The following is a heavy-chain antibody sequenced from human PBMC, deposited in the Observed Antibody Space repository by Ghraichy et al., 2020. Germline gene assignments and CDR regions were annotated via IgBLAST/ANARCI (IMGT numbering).Heavy chain of an antibody. J-gene: IGHJ5*02. CDR2: IDWDDDK. V-gene: IGHV2-70*11. CDR1: GFSLSTSGMC. D-gene: IGHD4-23*01. CDR3: ARGGKVLTPGWFDP. Sequence: SGPTLVKPTQTLTLTCTFSGFSLSTSGMCVSWIRQPPGEALEWLARIDWDDDKYYSSSLKTRLTISKDTSKNQVVLTMTNMEPVDTATYYCARGGKVLTPGWFDPWGQGTLVTVSS.